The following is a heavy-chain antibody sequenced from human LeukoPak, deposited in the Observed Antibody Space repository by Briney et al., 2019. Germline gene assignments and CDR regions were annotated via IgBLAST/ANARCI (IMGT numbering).Heavy chain of an antibody. CDR1: GFTVSSNS. CDR3: AREKNFGSGMDV. V-gene: IGHV3-53*01. D-gene: IGHD3-10*01. J-gene: IGHJ6*02. Sequence: GGSLRLSCAASGFTVSSNSMNWVRRAPGEGLQWVSVIYSGGNTYYADAVKGRFTISRDNSKNTLYLQMNSLSAEDTAIYYCAREKNFGSGMDVWGQGTTVTVSS. CDR2: IYSGGNT.